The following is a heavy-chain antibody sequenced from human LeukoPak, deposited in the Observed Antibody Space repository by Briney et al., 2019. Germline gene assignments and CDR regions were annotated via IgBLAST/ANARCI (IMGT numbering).Heavy chain of an antibody. CDR3: ARDQNRYRNSWENWFDP. CDR2: IYYSGST. Sequence: SETLSLTCTVSGGSISSYYWSWIRQPPGKGLEWIGYIYYSGSTNYNPYLKRRVTISVDTSKNQFSLKLSSVTAADTAVYYCARDQNRYRNSWENWFDPWGQGTLVTVSS. J-gene: IGHJ5*02. CDR1: GGSISSYY. V-gene: IGHV4-59*01. D-gene: IGHD6-13*01.